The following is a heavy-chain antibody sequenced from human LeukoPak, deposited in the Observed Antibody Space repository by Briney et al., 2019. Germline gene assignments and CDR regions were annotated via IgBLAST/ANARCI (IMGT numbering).Heavy chain of an antibody. CDR2: ISGSGGNS. J-gene: IGHJ4*02. CDR3: AKEGSKSYFDS. D-gene: IGHD3-10*01. V-gene: IGHV3-23*01. Sequence: GGSLRLSCAASGFTFSSYAMSWVRQAPGQGLEWVSVISGSGGNSYYADSVKGRFTMSRDNSKNTLYLQMNSLRAEDTAVYYCAKEGSKSYFDSWGQGTLVTVSS. CDR1: GFTFSSYA.